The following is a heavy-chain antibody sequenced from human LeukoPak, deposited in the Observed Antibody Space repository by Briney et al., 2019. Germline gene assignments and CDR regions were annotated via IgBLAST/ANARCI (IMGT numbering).Heavy chain of an antibody. Sequence: GGSLRLSCAASGFTFSSYSMNWARQAPGKGLEWVSYISYSSSTIYYADSVKGRFTISRDNGKNSLYLQVNSLRAEDTAVYYCARDRLHYGEYEKTFDYWGQGTLVTVSS. CDR2: ISYSSSTI. V-gene: IGHV3-48*01. J-gene: IGHJ4*02. D-gene: IGHD4-17*01. CDR1: GFTFSSYS. CDR3: ARDRLHYGEYEKTFDY.